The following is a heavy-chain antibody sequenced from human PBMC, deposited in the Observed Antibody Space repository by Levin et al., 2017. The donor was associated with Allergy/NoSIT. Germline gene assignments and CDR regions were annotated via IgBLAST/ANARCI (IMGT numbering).Heavy chain of an antibody. J-gene: IGHJ4*02. D-gene: IGHD5-18*01. V-gene: IGHV3-11*01. CDR1: GFTFRDYY. CDR3: ARDVRGHGYSYTVDY. CDR2: ISPGGSII. Sequence: GGSLRLSCSASGFTFRDYYMNWIRQAPGKGPEWVSCISPGGSIIYTADSVKGRLTISRDNSKNSVYLQMDHLRAEDTAVYYCARDVRGHGYSYTVDYWGQGMLVSVSS.